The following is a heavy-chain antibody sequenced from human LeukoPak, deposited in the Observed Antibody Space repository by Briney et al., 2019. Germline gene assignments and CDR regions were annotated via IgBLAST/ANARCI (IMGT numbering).Heavy chain of an antibody. CDR2: IKNDGSTT. CDR3: AKNGDRGAYCTGGTCYPHFYYYMDV. D-gene: IGHD2-15*01. V-gene: IGHV3-74*01. J-gene: IGHJ6*03. Sequence: PGGSLRLSCAASGFTFSSYWMHWVRQPPGKGLVWVSRIKNDGSTTTYADSVKGRFTISRDNSKNTLYLQMNSLRAEDTAIYYCAKNGDRGAYCTGGTCYPHFYYYMDVWGKGTTVTI. CDR1: GFTFSSYW.